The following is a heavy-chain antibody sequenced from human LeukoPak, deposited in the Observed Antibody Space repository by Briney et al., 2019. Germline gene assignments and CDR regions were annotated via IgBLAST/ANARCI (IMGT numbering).Heavy chain of an antibody. J-gene: IGHJ4*02. Sequence: GASVKVSCKASGYTFTSYGISWVRQAPGQGLEWMGWISAYKGNTNYAQKLQGRVTMTTDTSTSTAYMELRSLRSDDTAVYYCARDLPPRIAVAGTLGYWGQGTLVTVSS. CDR2: ISAYKGNT. CDR3: ARDLPPRIAVAGTLGY. D-gene: IGHD6-19*01. CDR1: GYTFTSYG. V-gene: IGHV1-18*01.